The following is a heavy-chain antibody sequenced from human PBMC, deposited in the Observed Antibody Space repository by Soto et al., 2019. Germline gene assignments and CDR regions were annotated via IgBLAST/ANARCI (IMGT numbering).Heavy chain of an antibody. J-gene: IGHJ4*02. Sequence: GGSLRLSCAAAGFSFSTYNMQWVRKAPGKGLQWVSYISSGSSTIYYADSVKGRFTISRDNAKNSLFLQMNSLRDEDTAMYYCARYYYDSSGYPSFDFWGQGTLVTVSS. V-gene: IGHV3-48*02. D-gene: IGHD3-22*01. CDR3: ARYYYDSSGYPSFDF. CDR1: GFSFSTYN. CDR2: ISSGSSTI.